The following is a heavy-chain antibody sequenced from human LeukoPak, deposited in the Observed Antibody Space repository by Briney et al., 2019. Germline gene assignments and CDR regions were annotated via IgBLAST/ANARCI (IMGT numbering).Heavy chain of an antibody. CDR2: MNPNSGNT. D-gene: IGHD5-12*01. Sequence: ASVKVSCKASGYTFTSYDINWVRQATGQGLEWMGWMNPNSGNTGYAQKFQGRVTITRNTSISTAYMELSSLRSEDTAVYYCATTPRGGYDGYFDYWGQGTLVTVSS. CDR1: GYTFTSYD. V-gene: IGHV1-8*03. CDR3: ATTPRGGYDGYFDY. J-gene: IGHJ4*02.